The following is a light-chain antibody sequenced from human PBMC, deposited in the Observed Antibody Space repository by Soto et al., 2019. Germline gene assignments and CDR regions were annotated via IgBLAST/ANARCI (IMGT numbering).Light chain of an antibody. V-gene: IGKV1-17*01. Sequence: DIQMTQSPSSLSASVGDRVSITCRASQDITNRLAWYRQRPGRAPERLIYRASSLQSGVLSRFSGSGSGTEFTLTIDSLQPEDVATYYCLQYDDYPQTLGQGTKVEI. J-gene: IGKJ1*01. CDR2: RAS. CDR3: LQYDDYPQT. CDR1: QDITNR.